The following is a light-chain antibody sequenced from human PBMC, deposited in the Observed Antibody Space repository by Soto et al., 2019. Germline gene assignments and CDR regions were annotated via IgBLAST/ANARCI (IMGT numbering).Light chain of an antibody. V-gene: IGLV2-14*01. CDR1: SSDVGRYNY. J-gene: IGLJ2*01. CDR2: VVS. Sequence: QSALTQPASVSGSPGQSITISCTGTSSDVGRYNYVSWYQQHPGKAPKLMIYVVSSRPSGVSTRFSASKSGNTAFLTISGLQAEDEADYYCASYTTGSTLVVFGGGTKVTVL. CDR3: ASYTTGSTLVV.